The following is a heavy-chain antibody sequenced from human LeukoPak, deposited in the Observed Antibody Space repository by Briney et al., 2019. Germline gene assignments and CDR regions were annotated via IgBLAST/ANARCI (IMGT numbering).Heavy chain of an antibody. CDR3: ARGPGIAVAGVFDY. J-gene: IGHJ4*02. CDR1: GYTFTSYG. V-gene: IGHV1-18*04. D-gene: IGHD6-19*01. Sequence: GASVKVSCKASGYTFTSYGINWVRQAPGQGLEWMGWISGYNGHTNYVQKMQGRVTMTTDTSTNTAYMELRNLRSDDTAVYYCARGPGIAVAGVFDYWGQGSLVTVSS. CDR2: ISGYNGHT.